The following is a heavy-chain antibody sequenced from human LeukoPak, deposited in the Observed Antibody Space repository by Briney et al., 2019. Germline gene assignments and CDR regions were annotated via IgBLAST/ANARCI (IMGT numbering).Heavy chain of an antibody. J-gene: IGHJ4*02. Sequence: SETLSLTCTVSGGSISSSSYYWGWTRQPPGKGLEWIGSIYYSGSTYYNPSLKSRVTISVDTSKNQFSLKLSSVTAADTAVYYCAGRITMVRGVIDYWGQGTLVTVSS. CDR2: IYYSGST. CDR1: GGSISSSSYY. CDR3: AGRITMVRGVIDY. D-gene: IGHD3-10*01. V-gene: IGHV4-39*07.